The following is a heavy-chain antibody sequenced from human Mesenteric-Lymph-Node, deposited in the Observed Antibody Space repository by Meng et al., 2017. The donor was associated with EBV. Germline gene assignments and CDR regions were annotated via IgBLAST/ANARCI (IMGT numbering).Heavy chain of an antibody. V-gene: IGHV4-39*01. CDR3: ARSDSSGSSHPFDH. D-gene: IGHD6-19*01. CDR1: GASISTSSSY. J-gene: IGHJ4*02. CDR2: MYYTGGT. Sequence: QLQRQQSGPRLGKPSETLSLTCTVSGASISTSSSYWGWIRQPPGKGLEWIGSMYYTGGTYYNPSLNSRVTISLETANNQFSLRLTSVTAADTAVYYCARSDSSGSSHPFDHWGQGTLVTVSS.